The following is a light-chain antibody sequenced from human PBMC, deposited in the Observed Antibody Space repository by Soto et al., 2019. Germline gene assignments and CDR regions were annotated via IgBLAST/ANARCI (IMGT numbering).Light chain of an antibody. J-gene: IGKJ1*01. CDR3: QQRRYWPVT. CDR2: DAS. Sequence: EIVMTQSPATLSVSPGERATLSCRASQSVSSNLAWYQQKPGQAPRLLIYDASNRATGVPARFSGSGSGTDFTLTISSLEPEDFAVYYCQQRRYWPVTFGQGTKVDIK. V-gene: IGKV3-11*01. CDR1: QSVSSN.